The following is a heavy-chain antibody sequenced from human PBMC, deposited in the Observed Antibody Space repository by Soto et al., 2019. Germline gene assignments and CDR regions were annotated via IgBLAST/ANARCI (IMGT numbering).Heavy chain of an antibody. V-gene: IGHV3-74*01. J-gene: IGHJ4*02. CDR3: ARDPTTGLDS. D-gene: IGHD4-17*01. Sequence: EVQLVESGGDLVQPGGSRRLSCAASGFTFSDYWMHWVRQAPGKGLVWVSLINDDGSDTTYADSVKGRFTISRDNAKNTVYLQMNTLRVEDTAVYYCARDPTTGLDSWGQGTLVTVSS. CDR1: GFTFSDYW. CDR2: INDDGSDT.